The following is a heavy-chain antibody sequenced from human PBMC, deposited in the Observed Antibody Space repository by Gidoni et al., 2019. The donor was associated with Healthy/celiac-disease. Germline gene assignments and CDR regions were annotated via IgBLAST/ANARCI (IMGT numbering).Heavy chain of an antibody. J-gene: IGHJ6*03. CDR2: IKQDGSEK. D-gene: IGHD5-18*01. V-gene: IGHV3-7*01. CDR1: GFTFSSYW. CDR3: ARDQRGGWIHPYYYYYMDV. Sequence: EVQLVESGGGLVQPGGSLRLSCAASGFTFSSYWMSWVRQAPGKGLEWVANIKQDGSEKYYVDSVKGRFTISRDNAKNSLYLQMNSLRAEDTAVYYCARDQRGGWIHPYYYYYMDVWGKGTTVTVSS.